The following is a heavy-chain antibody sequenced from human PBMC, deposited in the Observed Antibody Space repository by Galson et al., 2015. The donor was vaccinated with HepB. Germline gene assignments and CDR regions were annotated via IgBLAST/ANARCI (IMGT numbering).Heavy chain of an antibody. CDR2: ISGSGANA. J-gene: IGHJ4*02. D-gene: IGHD3-9*01. V-gene: IGHV3-23*01. CDR1: EFTFTSCD. CDR3: AKQRIDWYSPFDN. Sequence: SLRLSCAASEFTFTSCDMRWVRLAPGKGLEWVAGISGSGANAYYADSVKDRFTISKDNSKNTLYLQMNSLRVDDTAIYYCAKQRIDWYSPFDNWGQGTLVTVSS.